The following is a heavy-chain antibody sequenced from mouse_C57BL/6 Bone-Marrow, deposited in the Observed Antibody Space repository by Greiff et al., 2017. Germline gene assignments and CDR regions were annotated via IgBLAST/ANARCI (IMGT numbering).Heavy chain of an antibody. V-gene: IGHV8-8*01. CDR2: IWWDDDK. CDR3: ARGNCERGAMDY. D-gene: IGHD2-1*01. J-gene: IGHJ4*01. Sequence: QVTLKVCGPGILQPSQTLSLTCSFSGFSLSTFGMGVGWIRPPSGKGLEWLAHIWWDDDKYYNPALKRRHTIAKDTCKNQVFLMIANVDTAATATYYCARGNCERGAMDYWGQGTSVTVSS. CDR1: GFSLSTFGMG.